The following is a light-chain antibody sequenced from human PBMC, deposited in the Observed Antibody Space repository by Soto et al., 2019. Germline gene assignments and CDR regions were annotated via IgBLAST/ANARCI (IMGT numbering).Light chain of an antibody. J-gene: IGKJ1*01. CDR3: SEATLLPRA. CDR1: QSLVHSDGNTY. Sequence: EIVLTHTPLFSPVTLGQPASISCWSSQSLVHSDGNTYLSWLQQRPGQPPRLLIYQVSNRFSGVTHRFSGSGTETDFTLKISRVEAEGVGVYYFSEATLLPRAFGQGNNVDI. CDR2: QVS. V-gene: IGKV2-24*01.